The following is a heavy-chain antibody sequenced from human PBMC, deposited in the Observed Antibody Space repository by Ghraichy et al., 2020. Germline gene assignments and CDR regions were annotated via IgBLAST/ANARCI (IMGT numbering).Heavy chain of an antibody. CDR2: INPNSGGT. CDR1: GYTFTGYY. Sequence: ASGKVSCKASGYTFTGYYMHWVRQAPGQGLEWMGWINPNSGGTNYAQKFQGRVTMTRDTSISTAYMELSRLRSDDTAVYYCARGYSYGPMPDYWGQGTLVTVSS. D-gene: IGHD5-18*01. CDR3: ARGYSYGPMPDY. J-gene: IGHJ4*02. V-gene: IGHV1-2*02.